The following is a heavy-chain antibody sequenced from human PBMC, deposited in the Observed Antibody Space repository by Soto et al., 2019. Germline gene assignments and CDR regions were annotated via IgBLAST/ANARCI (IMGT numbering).Heavy chain of an antibody. D-gene: IGHD4-17*01. Sequence: LSLTCTVSGDSISGDSYCWSWIRQHPGRGLEWIGDIYYTGITYYSPALKSRISISVDTSKNQFSLNLNSVTAADTAVYFCARADYGGKGGLRGTYFDYWGQGTLVTVSS. CDR3: ARADYGGKGGLRGTYFDY. CDR1: GDSISGDSYC. CDR2: IYYTGIT. V-gene: IGHV4-31*03. J-gene: IGHJ4*02.